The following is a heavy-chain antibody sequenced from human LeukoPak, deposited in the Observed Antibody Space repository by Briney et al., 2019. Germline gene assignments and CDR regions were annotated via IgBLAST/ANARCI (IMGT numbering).Heavy chain of an antibody. J-gene: IGHJ6*02. V-gene: IGHV4-34*01. D-gene: IGHD5-18*01. CDR3: ARQSRGYGYYYYGMDV. CDR2: INHSGST. CDR1: GGSFSGYY. Sequence: SETLSLTCAVYGGSFSGYYWSWIRQPPGKGLEWIGEINHSGSTNYNPSLKSRVTISVDTSKNQFSLKLSSVTAADTAVYYCARQSRGYGYYYYGMDVWGQGTTVIVSS.